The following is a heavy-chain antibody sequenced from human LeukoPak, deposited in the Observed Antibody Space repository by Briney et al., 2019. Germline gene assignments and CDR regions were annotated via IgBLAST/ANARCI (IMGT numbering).Heavy chain of an antibody. Sequence: SETLSLTCTVSGGSISSYCWSWIRQPPGKGLEWIGYIYYSGSTNYNPSLKSRVTISVDTSKNQFSLKLSSVTAADTAVYYCARGAHRGGYGPIPELDYWGQGTLVTVSS. CDR2: IYYSGST. V-gene: IGHV4-59*01. D-gene: IGHD3-16*01. J-gene: IGHJ4*02. CDR1: GGSISSYC. CDR3: ARGAHRGGYGPIPELDY.